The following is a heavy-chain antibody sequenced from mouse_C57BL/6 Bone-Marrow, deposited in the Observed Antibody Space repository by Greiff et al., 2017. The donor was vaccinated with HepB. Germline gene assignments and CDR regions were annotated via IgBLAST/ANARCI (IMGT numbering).Heavy chain of an antibody. Sequence: QVQLQQPGAELVRPGSSVKLSCKASGYTFTSYWMHWVKQRPIQGLEWIGNIDPSDSETHYNQKFKDKATLTVYKSSSTAYMQLSSRTSEDSAVYYCARRGYGAMDYWGQGTSVTVSS. CDR3: ARRGYGAMDY. J-gene: IGHJ4*01. CDR1: GYTFTSYW. CDR2: IDPSDSET. D-gene: IGHD2-14*01. V-gene: IGHV1-52*01.